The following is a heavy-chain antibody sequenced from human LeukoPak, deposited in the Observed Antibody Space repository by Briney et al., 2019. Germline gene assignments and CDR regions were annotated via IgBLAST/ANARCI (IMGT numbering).Heavy chain of an antibody. CDR2: RYYSGST. CDR1: GGSISTSSYY. D-gene: IGHD6-19*01. CDR3: AGIWLVLYSWFDP. Sequence: PSETLSLTCTVSGGSISTSSYYWGWIRQPPGKGLEWIGSRYYSGSTYYNPSLKSRVTISVDTSKNQFSLKLSSVTAADTAVYYCAGIWLVLYSWFDPWGQGTLVTVSS. V-gene: IGHV4-39*01. J-gene: IGHJ5*02.